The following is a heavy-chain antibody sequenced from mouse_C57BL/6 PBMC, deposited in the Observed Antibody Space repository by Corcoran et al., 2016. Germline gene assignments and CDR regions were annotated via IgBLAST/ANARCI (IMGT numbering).Heavy chain of an antibody. D-gene: IGHD1-1*01. Sequence: EVQLQQSGPGLVKPGASVKISCKASGYTFTDYYMNWVKQSHGKSLEWIGDINPNNGGTSYNQKFKGKATLTVDKSSSTAYMELRSLTSEDSAVYYCARCGSSPYFDYWGQGTTLTVSS. V-gene: IGHV1-26*01. J-gene: IGHJ2*01. CDR1: GYTFTDYY. CDR3: ARCGSSPYFDY. CDR2: INPNNGGT.